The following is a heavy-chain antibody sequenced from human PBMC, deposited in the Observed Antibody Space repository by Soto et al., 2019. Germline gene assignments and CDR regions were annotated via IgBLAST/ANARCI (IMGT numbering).Heavy chain of an antibody. D-gene: IGHD6-13*01. CDR2: LYRGGST. V-gene: IGHV3-53*02. Sequence: VHLVETEGGLIQPGRSLRLSCAASGLAFNDNYMSWVRQAPGKGLEWVSVLYRGGSTYYGDSVKGRFTISRDDSNNILYLQMNSLRAEDTAIYYCARGWQDAFDIWGQGTLVSVSS. J-gene: IGHJ3*02. CDR3: ARGWQDAFDI. CDR1: GLAFNDNY.